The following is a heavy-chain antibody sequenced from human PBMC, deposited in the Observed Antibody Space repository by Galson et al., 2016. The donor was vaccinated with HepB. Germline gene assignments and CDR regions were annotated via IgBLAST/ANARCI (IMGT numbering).Heavy chain of an antibody. CDR2: VIPLFGTA. CDR1: GGTFNNFA. J-gene: IGHJ4*02. V-gene: IGHV1-69*13. CDR3: ESRSGPDDF. Sequence: SVKVSCKASGGTFNNFAIAWVREAPGQGLEWVGGVIPLFGTASYAEKFQDRVTITADQSTSTTYMELRSLRSDATALYYCESRSGPDDFWGQGTLVTVSS. D-gene: IGHD6-19*01.